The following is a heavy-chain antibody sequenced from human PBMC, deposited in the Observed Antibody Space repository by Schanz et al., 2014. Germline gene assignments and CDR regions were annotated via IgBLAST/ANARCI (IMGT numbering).Heavy chain of an antibody. Sequence: EAQLVESGGGLVQPGGSLRLSCAASGFTFSSYWMSWVRQAPGKGLEWVANIKQDGSERYYVDSVKGRFTLSRDNAKNSLYLQMTSLRAEDTAVYYCERFQSPHQPFDYWGQGTLVTVSS. CDR2: IKQDGSER. CDR1: GFTFSSYW. CDR3: ERFQSPHQPFDY. J-gene: IGHJ4*02. D-gene: IGHD2-2*01. V-gene: IGHV3-7*01.